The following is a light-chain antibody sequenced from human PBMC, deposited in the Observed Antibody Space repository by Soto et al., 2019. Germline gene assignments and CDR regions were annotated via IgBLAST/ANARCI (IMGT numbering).Light chain of an antibody. Sequence: IQLTQSPSSLSASVGDRVTITCRASQAIRSALGWYQQKPGKVPKLLIYAASTLQSGVPSRFSGSGSGTDFTLTISSLQPEDFATYYCQQSYSAPPATFGQGTKVDI. V-gene: IGKV1-39*01. CDR2: AAS. J-gene: IGKJ1*01. CDR1: QAIRSA. CDR3: QQSYSAPPAT.